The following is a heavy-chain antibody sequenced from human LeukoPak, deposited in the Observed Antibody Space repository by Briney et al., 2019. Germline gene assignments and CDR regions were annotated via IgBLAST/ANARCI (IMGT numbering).Heavy chain of an antibody. D-gene: IGHD6-13*01. CDR1: GFTFSSYS. CDR2: ISSSSSYI. V-gene: IGHV3-21*01. J-gene: IGHJ4*02. CDR3: ARDRESSSWFDY. Sequence: PGGSLRLSCAASGFTFSSYSMNWVRQAPGKGLEWVSSISSSSSYIYYADSVKGGFTISKDNAKNSLYLQMKSLRAEDTAVYYCARDRESSSWFDYWGQGTLVTVSS.